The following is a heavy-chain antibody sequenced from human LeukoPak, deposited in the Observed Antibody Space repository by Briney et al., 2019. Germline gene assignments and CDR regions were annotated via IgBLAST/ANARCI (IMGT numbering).Heavy chain of an antibody. Sequence: ASVKVFCKASGYTFTSYGISWVRQAPGQGLEWMGWISAYNGNTNYAQKLQGRVTMTTDASTSTAYMELRSLRSDDTAVYYCARDTGAGELLWVDYWGQGTLVTVSS. D-gene: IGHD1-26*01. CDR2: ISAYNGNT. CDR1: GYTFTSYG. V-gene: IGHV1-18*01. CDR3: ARDTGAGELLWVDY. J-gene: IGHJ4*02.